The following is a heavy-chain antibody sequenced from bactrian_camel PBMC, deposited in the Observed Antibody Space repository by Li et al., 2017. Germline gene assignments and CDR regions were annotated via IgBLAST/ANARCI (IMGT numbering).Heavy chain of an antibody. D-gene: IGHD5*01. CDR3: VSPPYEYGGGFAY. J-gene: IGHJ4*01. V-gene: IGHV3-1*01. CDR2: ISWSGDTT. CDR1: GFTFDDYA. Sequence: QLVESGGGLAQPGGSLRLSCAASGFTFDDYAMGWIRQASGKGLEWVSAISWSGDTTKYADSVKGQFTVSRDNAKNTVYLQMNSLKPEDTAVYYCVSPPYEYGGGFAYWGQGTQVTVS.